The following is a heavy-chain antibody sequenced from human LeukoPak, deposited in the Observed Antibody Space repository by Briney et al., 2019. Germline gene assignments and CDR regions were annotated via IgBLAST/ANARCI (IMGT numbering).Heavy chain of an antibody. Sequence: PGGSLRLSCAASGFTFSDYYMSWIRQAPGKGLEWVSYISSSSSYTNYADSVKGRFTISRDNAKNSLYLQMNSMRAEDTAVYYCASLLTYYYDSSGYTEGYYFDYWGQGTLVTVSS. J-gene: IGHJ4*02. CDR1: GFTFSDYY. CDR2: ISSSSSYT. V-gene: IGHV3-11*03. D-gene: IGHD3-22*01. CDR3: ASLLTYYYDSSGYTEGYYFDY.